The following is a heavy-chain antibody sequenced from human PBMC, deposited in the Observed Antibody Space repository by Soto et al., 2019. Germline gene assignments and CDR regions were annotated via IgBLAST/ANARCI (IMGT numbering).Heavy chain of an antibody. CDR1: RQY. V-gene: IGHV4-59*11. J-gene: IGHJ4*03. CDR3: ARGHNMGGSTFDT. CDR2: LYYSGST. Sequence: RQYRGCVQKPPGKGLEYIGYLYYSGSTNYNPCLKSRVTISVDMSREQFSLKLTSVTAADTAVYYCARGHNMGGSTFDTSGQRTPVTVSS. D-gene: IGHD3-16*01.